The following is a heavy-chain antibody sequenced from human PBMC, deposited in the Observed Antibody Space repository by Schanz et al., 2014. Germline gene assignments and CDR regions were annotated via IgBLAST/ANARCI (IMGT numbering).Heavy chain of an antibody. CDR3: ARVPSTSLERGSHYYMDV. CDR2: IAYSGST. V-gene: IGHV4-59*13. J-gene: IGHJ6*03. CDR1: GSDIRGFH. D-gene: IGHD2-2*01. Sequence: QVQLQESGPGQVRPSETLSLTCTVSGSDIRGFHWSWIRQSPVKGLEWIGYIAYSGSTNYNPSLQSRVTISLATSQSQFSLSLTSVSSADTAMYYCARVPSTSLERGSHYYMDVWVKGTTVTVSS.